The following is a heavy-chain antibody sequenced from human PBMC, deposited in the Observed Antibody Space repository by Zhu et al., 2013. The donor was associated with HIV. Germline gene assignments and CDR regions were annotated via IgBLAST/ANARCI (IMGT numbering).Heavy chain of an antibody. D-gene: IGHD2-21*02. CDR2: IIPMFGTA. CDR1: GGTFSSHA. Sequence: QVQLVQSGAEVKKPGSSVKVSCKASGGTFSSHAISWVRQAPGQGLEWMGGIIPMFGTADYAQKFQGRVTITADKSTSTAYMELSRLRSEDTAVYYCATSGEXMTAIGDGWFDPWGQGTLVTVSS. V-gene: IGHV1-69*06. CDR3: ATSGEXMTAIGDGWFDP. J-gene: IGHJ5*02.